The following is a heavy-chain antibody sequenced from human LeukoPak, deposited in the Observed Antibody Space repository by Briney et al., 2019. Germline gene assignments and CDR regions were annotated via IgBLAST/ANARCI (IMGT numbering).Heavy chain of an antibody. CDR3: ARGPTIFGVVIPTNYYMDV. D-gene: IGHD3-3*01. J-gene: IGHJ6*03. CDR1: GGTFGSYA. Sequence: SVKVSCKASGGTFGSYAISWVRQAPGQGLEWMVGIIPIFGTANYAQKFQGRVTITTDESTSTAYMELSSLRSEDTAVYYCARGPTIFGVVIPTNYYMDVWGKGTTVTVSS. V-gene: IGHV1-69*05. CDR2: IIPIFGTA.